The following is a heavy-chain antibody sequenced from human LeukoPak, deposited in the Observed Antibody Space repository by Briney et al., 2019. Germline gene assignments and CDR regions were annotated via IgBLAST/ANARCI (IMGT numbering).Heavy chain of an antibody. J-gene: IGHJ6*03. CDR1: GGSISSSSYY. V-gene: IGHV4-39*01. CDR2: IYYSGST. D-gene: IGHD4-17*01. Sequence: PSETLSLTCTVSGGSISSSSYYWGWIRQPPGKGLEWIGSIYYSGSTYYNPSLKSRVTISVATSKNQFSLKLSSVTAADTAVYYCARNDYGDYVRYYYYYMDVWGKGTTVTVSS. CDR3: ARNDYGDYVRYYYYYMDV.